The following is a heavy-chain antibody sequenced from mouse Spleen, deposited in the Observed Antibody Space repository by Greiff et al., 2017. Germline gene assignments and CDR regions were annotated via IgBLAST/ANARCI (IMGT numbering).Heavy chain of an antibody. J-gene: IGHJ1*01. CDR2: IYPGSGST. CDR3: TREGTTDFFDV. Sequence: LQQPGSELVRPGASVKLSCKASGYTFTSYWMHWVKQRHGQGLEWIGNIYPGSGSTNYDEKFKSKGTLTVDTSSSTAYMHLSSLTSEDSAVYYCTREGTTDFFDVWGAGTTVTVSS. D-gene: IGHD1-1*01. CDR1: GYTFTSYW. V-gene: IGHV1S22*01.